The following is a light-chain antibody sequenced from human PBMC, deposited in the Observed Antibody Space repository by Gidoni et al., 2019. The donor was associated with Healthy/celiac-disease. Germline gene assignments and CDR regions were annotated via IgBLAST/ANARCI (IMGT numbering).Light chain of an antibody. CDR2: GTA. J-gene: IGKJ1*01. CDR3: QQYGSWWT. Sequence: EIVLTPSPGPLSLSPGESATLSCRASQSVSSRYLAWYQQKPGQAPRRLIYGTASRATGIPDRFSGSGSGTDFTLTISRLEPEDFAVYYCQQYGSWWTFGQGTKVEIK. CDR1: QSVSSRY. V-gene: IGKV3-20*01.